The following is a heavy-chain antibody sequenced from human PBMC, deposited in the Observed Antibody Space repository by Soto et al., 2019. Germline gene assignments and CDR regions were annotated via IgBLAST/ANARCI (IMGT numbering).Heavy chain of an antibody. CDR1: GGSFSGYY. J-gene: IGHJ3*02. D-gene: IGHD7-27*01. V-gene: IGHV4-34*01. Sequence: SETLSLTCAVYGGSFSGYYWSWIRQPPGKGLEWIGEINHSGSTNYNPSLKSRVTISVDTSKNQFSLKLSSVTAADTAVYYCARVGETGDAFDIWGQGTMVTVSS. CDR2: INHSGST. CDR3: ARVGETGDAFDI.